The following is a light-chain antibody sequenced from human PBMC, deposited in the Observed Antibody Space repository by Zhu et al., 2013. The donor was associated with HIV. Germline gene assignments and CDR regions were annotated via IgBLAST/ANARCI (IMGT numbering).Light chain of an antibody. Sequence: QSVLTQPPSVSGAPGQRVTISCTGNSSNIGAGYDVHWYQQLPGTAPKLLISYNNNRPSGVPDRFSGSKSGTSASLAITGLQAEDEADYYCQSYDTTLSAVIFGGGTKVTVL. V-gene: IGLV1-40*01. CDR2: YNN. CDR1: SSNIGAGYD. J-gene: IGLJ2*01. CDR3: QSYDTTLSAVI.